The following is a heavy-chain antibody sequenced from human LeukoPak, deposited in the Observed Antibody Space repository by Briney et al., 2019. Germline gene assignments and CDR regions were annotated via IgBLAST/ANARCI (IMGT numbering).Heavy chain of an antibody. CDR2: ISYDGSNK. D-gene: IGHD6-19*01. J-gene: IGHJ4*02. V-gene: IGHV3-30-3*01. CDR3: ARDLGQWLVPGDFDY. CDR1: GFTFSSYA. Sequence: GRSLRLSCAASGFTFSSYAMHWVRQAPGKGLKWVAVISYDGSNKYYADSVKGRFTISRDNSKNTLYLQMNSLRAEDTAVYYCARDLGQWLVPGDFDYWGQGTLVTVSS.